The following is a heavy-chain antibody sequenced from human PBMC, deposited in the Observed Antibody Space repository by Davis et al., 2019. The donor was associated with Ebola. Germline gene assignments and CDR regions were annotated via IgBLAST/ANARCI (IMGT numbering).Heavy chain of an antibody. J-gene: IGHJ4*02. Sequence: GESLKISCAASGFTFSSYSMNWVRQAPGKGLEWVSYISSSSSYTNYADSVKGRFTISRDNAKNSLYLQMNSLRAEDTAVYYCARGRLFDYWGQGTLVTVSS. CDR1: GFTFSSYS. CDR3: ARGRLFDY. V-gene: IGHV3-21*05. CDR2: ISSSSSYT.